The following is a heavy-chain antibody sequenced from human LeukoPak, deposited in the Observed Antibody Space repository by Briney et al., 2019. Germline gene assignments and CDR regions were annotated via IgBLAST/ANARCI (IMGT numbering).Heavy chain of an antibody. Sequence: ASVKVSCKASGYTFTSYGISWVRQAPGQGPEWMGWISAYNGNTNYAQKLQGRVTMTTDTSTSTAYMELRSLRSDDTAVYYCASGHCSGGSCLDAFDIWGQGTMVTVSS. CDR3: ASGHCSGGSCLDAFDI. V-gene: IGHV1-18*01. J-gene: IGHJ3*02. CDR2: ISAYNGNT. CDR1: GYTFTSYG. D-gene: IGHD2-15*01.